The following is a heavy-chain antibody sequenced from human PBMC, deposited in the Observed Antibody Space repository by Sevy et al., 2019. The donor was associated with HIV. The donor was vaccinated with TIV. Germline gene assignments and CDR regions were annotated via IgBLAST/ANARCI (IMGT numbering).Heavy chain of an antibody. CDR1: GYSMSNGYY. D-gene: IGHD2-15*01. J-gene: IGHJ6*02. V-gene: IGHV4-38-2*02. CDR2: IYHGGTT. CDR3: ARASGGHMLDYYGMDV. Sequence: SETLSLTCSVSGYSMSNGYYWGWIRQTPEKGLEWIANIYHGGTTNYNPSLESRALISIDTSKNQFSLRLTSVTAADTAIYYCARASGGHMLDYYGMDVWGQRTTVTVSS.